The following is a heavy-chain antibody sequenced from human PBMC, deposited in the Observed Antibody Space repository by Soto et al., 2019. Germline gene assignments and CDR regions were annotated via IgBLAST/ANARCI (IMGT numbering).Heavy chain of an antibody. V-gene: IGHV5-51*01. CDR2: IYPGDSDT. CDR1: GYSFSSYW. Sequence: EVQLVQSGAEVKKPGESLKISCKGSGYSFSSYWIGWVRQMPGKGLEWMGIIYPGDSDTRYSPSFQGQVTISVDKSINTDYLQWSSLKASDTAIYYCARPSGLIAAATSRWYFDLWGRGTLVTVSS. D-gene: IGHD6-25*01. J-gene: IGHJ2*01. CDR3: ARPSGLIAAATSRWYFDL.